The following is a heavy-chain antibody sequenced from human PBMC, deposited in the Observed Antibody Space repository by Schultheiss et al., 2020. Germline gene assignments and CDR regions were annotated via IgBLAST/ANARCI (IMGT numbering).Heavy chain of an antibody. CDR2: INHSGNT. CDR1: GGSISSGDYY. J-gene: IGHJ4*02. CDR3: ARGRYFDY. V-gene: IGHV4-39*07. Sequence: SETLSLTCTVSGGSISSGDYYWSWIRQPPGKGLEWIGEINHSGNTNYNPSLKSRVTISLDTSKKQFSLKVTSVTAADTALYFCARGRYFDYWGQGTLVTVSS.